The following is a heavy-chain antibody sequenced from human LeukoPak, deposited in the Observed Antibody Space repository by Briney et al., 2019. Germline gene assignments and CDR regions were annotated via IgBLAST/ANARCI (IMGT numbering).Heavy chain of an antibody. J-gene: IGHJ6*03. V-gene: IGHV3-30*02. CDR1: GFTFSSYG. CDR2: IRYDGSNK. D-gene: IGHD2-2*01. Sequence: GGSLRLSCAASGFTFSSYGMHWVRQAPGKGLEWVAFIRYDGSNKYYADSVKGRFTISRDNSKNTLYLQMNSLRAEDTAVYYCAKWSVVPAAPPGYYYYMDVWGKGTTVTVSS. CDR3: AKWSVVPAAPPGYYYYMDV.